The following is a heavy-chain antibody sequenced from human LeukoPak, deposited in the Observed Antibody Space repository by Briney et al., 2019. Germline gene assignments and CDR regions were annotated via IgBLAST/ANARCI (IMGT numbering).Heavy chain of an antibody. CDR3: VRDHAYAFDI. Sequence: GGSLRLSCAASGFTFSNYAMSWARQAPGKGLEWISYIRSRDGTVSYADSVKGRFTISTDTAKSSLFLQMNGLSADDTAVYYCVRDHAYAFDIWGLGTMVTVSS. CDR1: GFTFSNYA. V-gene: IGHV3-48*01. CDR2: IRSRDGTV. J-gene: IGHJ3*02.